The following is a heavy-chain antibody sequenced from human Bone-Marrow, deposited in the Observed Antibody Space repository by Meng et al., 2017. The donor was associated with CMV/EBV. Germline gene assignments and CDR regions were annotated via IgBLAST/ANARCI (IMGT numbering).Heavy chain of an antibody. Sequence: GGSLRLSCAASGFTFSSYAMHWVRQAPGKGLEWVAVISYDGSNKYYADSVKGRFTISRDNSKNTLYLQMNSLRAEDTAVYYCARDFLPFYDFWSGYSGRMFDPWGQGTLVTVSS. CDR1: GFTFSSYA. J-gene: IGHJ5*02. CDR3: ARDFLPFYDFWSGYSGRMFDP. D-gene: IGHD3-3*01. V-gene: IGHV3-30*04. CDR2: ISYDGSNK.